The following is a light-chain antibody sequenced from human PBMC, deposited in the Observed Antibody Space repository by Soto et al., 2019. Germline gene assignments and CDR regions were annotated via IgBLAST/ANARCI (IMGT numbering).Light chain of an antibody. V-gene: IGLV2-14*01. CDR1: SSDVGGYDY. Sequence: QSVLTQPPSASGSPGQSVTISCTGTSSDVGGYDYVSWYQQHPGKAPKLIIYDVSNRPSGVSNRFSGSKSGSTASLTISGLQAEDEADYYCSAYTTSIALYVFGAGTKLTVL. CDR2: DVS. J-gene: IGLJ1*01. CDR3: SAYTTSIALYV.